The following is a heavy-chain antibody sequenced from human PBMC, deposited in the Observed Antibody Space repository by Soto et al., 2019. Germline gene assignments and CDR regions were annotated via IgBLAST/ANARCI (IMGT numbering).Heavy chain of an antibody. CDR2: INAGNGNT. CDR3: ARGTCLYVDRH. CDR1: GYTFTSYA. D-gene: IGHD3-9*01. V-gene: IGHV1-3*01. Sequence: QVQLVQSGAEVKKPGASVKVSCKASGYTFTSYAMHWVRQAPGQRLEWMGWINAGNGNTKYSQKFQGRVTITRDTSASTAYMELSSLTSEDTAVYYCARGTCLYVDRHWGQGTLVTVSS. J-gene: IGHJ4*02.